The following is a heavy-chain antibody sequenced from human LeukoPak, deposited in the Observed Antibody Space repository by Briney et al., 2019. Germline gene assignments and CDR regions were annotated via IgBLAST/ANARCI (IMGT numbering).Heavy chain of an antibody. J-gene: IGHJ3*02. D-gene: IGHD3-22*01. CDR2: INPSGGST. Sequence: ASVEVSCKASGYTFTSYYMHWVRQAPGQGLEWMGIINPSGGSTSYAQKFQGRVTMTRDTSTSTVYMELSSLRSEDTAVYYCARNAYYYDSSGYYFRRDAFDIWGQGTMVTVSS. V-gene: IGHV1-46*01. CDR3: ARNAYYYDSSGYYFRRDAFDI. CDR1: GYTFTSYY.